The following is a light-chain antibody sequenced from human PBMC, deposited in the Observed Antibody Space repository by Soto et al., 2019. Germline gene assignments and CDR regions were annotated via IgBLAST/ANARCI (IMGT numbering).Light chain of an antibody. J-gene: IGLJ1*01. CDR1: SRDVGGYNS. CDR3: CSYAGSKTLYV. Sequence: QSVLTQPRSVSGSPGQAVTISCTGTSRDVGGYNSVSWYRQKPGKAPDLIIYDVGQRPSGVPDRFSGSKSGNSASLTISGLQTEDEAYYYCCSYAGSKTLYVFGSGTKGTVL. CDR2: DVG. V-gene: IGLV2-11*01.